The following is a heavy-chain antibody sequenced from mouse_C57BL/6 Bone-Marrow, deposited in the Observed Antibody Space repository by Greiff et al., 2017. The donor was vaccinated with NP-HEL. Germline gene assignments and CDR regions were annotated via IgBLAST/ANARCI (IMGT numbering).Heavy chain of an antibody. CDR2: IRSKSNNYAT. Sequence: EVQRVKSGGGLVQPKGSLKLSCAASGFSFNTYAMNWVRQAPGKGLEWVARIRSKSNNYATYYADSVKDRFTISRDDSESMLYLQMNNLKTEDTAMYYCVSPYYSNLAWFAYWGQGTLVTVSA. CDR3: VSPYYSNLAWFAY. D-gene: IGHD2-5*01. CDR1: GFSFNTYA. J-gene: IGHJ3*01. V-gene: IGHV10-1*01.